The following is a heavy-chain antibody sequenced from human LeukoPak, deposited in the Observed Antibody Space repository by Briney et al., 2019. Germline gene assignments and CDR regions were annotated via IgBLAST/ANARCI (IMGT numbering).Heavy chain of an antibody. CDR2: MSYDGSNK. D-gene: IGHD5-12*01. CDR3: AKDLLRATGNGGYYMDV. J-gene: IGHJ6*03. CDR1: GFTFRTYG. V-gene: IGHV3-30*18. Sequence: GGSLRVSCVASGFTFRTYGMHWVRQAPGKGLEWVALMSYDGSNKDYTDSVKGRFTISRDNSKNTLYLQMNSLRTDDTAVYYCAKDLLRATGNGGYYMDVWGKGTTVTVSS.